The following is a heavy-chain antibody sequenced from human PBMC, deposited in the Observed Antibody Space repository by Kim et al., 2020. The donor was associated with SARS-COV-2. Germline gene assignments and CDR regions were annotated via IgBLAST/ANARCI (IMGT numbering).Heavy chain of an antibody. CDR2: IIPIFGTA. V-gene: IGHV1-69*13. D-gene: IGHD3-10*01. CDR3: ARWITMVRGVRVRKYGMDV. J-gene: IGHJ6*02. Sequence: SVKVSCKASGGTFSSYAISWVRQAPGQGLEWMGGIIPIFGTANYAQKFQGRVTITADESTSTAYMELSSLRSEDTAVYYCARWITMVRGVRVRKYGMDVWGQGTTVTVSS. CDR1: GGTFSSYA.